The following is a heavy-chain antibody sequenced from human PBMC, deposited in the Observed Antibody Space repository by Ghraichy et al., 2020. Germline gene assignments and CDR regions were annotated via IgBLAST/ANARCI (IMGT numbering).Heavy chain of an antibody. CDR2: ISDTGET. CDR3: ARHPFYYEVLGGAFDI. J-gene: IGHJ3*02. V-gene: IGHV4-39*01. Sequence: SETLSLTCTVSGGSISSGKYYWGWIRQPQGKGLDWIGSISDTGETSSSPSPKKRLSISADTSKTQVSLELSSVTASDTAVYYCARHPFYYEVLGGAFDIWGQGSLVTVSS. D-gene: IGHD3-3*01. CDR1: GGSISSGKYY.